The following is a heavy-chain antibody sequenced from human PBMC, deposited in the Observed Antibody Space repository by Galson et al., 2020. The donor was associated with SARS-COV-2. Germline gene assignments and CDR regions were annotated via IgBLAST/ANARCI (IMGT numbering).Heavy chain of an antibody. CDR1: GGSISSYY. J-gene: IGHJ4*02. CDR3: ARGFDY. V-gene: IGHV4-59*13. Sequence: SGSLRRSCTVSGGSISSYYWSWIRQPPGKGLEWIGYIYYSGSINYNPSLKSRVTISVDTSKNQFSLKLSSVTAADTAVYYCARGFDYWGQGTLGTVAS. CDR2: IYYSGSI.